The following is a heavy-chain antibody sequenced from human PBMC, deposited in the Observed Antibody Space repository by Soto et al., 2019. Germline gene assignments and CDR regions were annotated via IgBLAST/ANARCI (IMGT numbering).Heavy chain of an antibody. V-gene: IGHV4-31*03. CDR2: IYYSGTT. CDR3: ARDPYSSSWPYYYGLDV. J-gene: IGHJ6*02. Sequence: QVQLQESGPGLVKPSQTLSLTCTVSGGPIGSAAYYWSWIRQHPGGGLEWIGRIYYSGTTYYNPYLKSRVTISIDTSKNQFSLNLSSVTAADTAVYYCARDPYSSSWPYYYGLDVWGQGTTVTVSS. D-gene: IGHD6-13*01. CDR1: GGPIGSAAYY.